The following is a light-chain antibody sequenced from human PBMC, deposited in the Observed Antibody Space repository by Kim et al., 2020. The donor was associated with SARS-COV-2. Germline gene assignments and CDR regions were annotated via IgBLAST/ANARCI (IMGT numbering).Light chain of an antibody. J-gene: IGLJ2*01. CDR3: RAWDSTTAVV. CDR2: QDS. V-gene: IGLV3-1*01. Sequence: SPEQTTSSTCSGDKLGGKDAGWYQQQPGQSPVLVIYQDSKLPAGIPARFSGSNSGNTATLTISGTQAMDEADYYCRAWDSTTAVVFGGGTQLTVL. CDR1: KLGGKD.